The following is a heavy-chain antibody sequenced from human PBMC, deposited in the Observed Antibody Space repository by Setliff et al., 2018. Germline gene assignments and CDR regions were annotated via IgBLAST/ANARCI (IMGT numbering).Heavy chain of an antibody. D-gene: IGHD5-18*01. CDR2: IYYSGST. CDR3: ARGRIQLWKYYFDY. J-gene: IGHJ4*02. Sequence: PSETLSLTCTVSGGSISSGSYYWSWIRQPPGKGLEWIGSIYYSGSTYYNPSLKSRVTISVDTSKNQFSLKLSSVTAADTAVYYCARGRIQLWKYYFDYWGQGTLVTVSS. CDR1: GGSISSGSYY. V-gene: IGHV4-39*07.